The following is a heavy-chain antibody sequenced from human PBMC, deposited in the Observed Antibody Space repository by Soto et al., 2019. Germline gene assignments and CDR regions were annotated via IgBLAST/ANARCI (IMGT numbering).Heavy chain of an antibody. J-gene: IGHJ4*02. CDR1: GFTFSSYA. CDR3: AKDRTHIVATILDY. CDR2: ISGSGGST. D-gene: IGHD5-12*01. Sequence: GGPLRLSCAASGFTFSSYAMSWVRQAPGKGLEWVSAISGSGGSTYYADSVKGRFTISRDNAKNTLYLQMNSLRAEDTAVYYCAKDRTHIVATILDYWGQGTLVTVSS. V-gene: IGHV3-23*01.